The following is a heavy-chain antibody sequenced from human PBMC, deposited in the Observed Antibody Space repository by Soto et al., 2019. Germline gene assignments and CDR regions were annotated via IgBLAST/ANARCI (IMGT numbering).Heavy chain of an antibody. J-gene: IGHJ6*02. D-gene: IGHD2-2*02. CDR1: CGFLSSDTHY. CDR2: ICSNANY. V-gene: IGHV4-61*01. CDR3: ARFVRSCSGTTCYTRVDV. Sequence: SETLSPTCTVACGFLSSDTHYCSWIRQPPGKRLEWIVFICSNANYNHNLQLKVRVTMAIDTSKAQLSLKLMSVIVADTAVYHCARFVRSCSGTTCYTRVDVWGQGTTVTVSS.